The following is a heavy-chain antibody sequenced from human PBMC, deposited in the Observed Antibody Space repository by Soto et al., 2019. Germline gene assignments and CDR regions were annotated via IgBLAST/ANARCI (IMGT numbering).Heavy chain of an antibody. J-gene: IGHJ4*02. Sequence: SETLSLTCAVYGGSFSGYYWSWIRQPPGKGLEWIGEINHSGSTNYNPSLKSRVTISVDTSKNQFSLKLSSVTAADTAVYYCVEEMYSSSSDYFDYWGQGTLVTVSS. CDR1: GGSFSGYY. D-gene: IGHD6-6*01. V-gene: IGHV4-34*01. CDR2: INHSGST. CDR3: VEEMYSSSSDYFDY.